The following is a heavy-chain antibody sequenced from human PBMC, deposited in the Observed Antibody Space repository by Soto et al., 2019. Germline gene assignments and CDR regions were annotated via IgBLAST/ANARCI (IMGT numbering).Heavy chain of an antibody. CDR3: ASQIYSGYARDPGVRAYYGMDV. Sequence: ASVKVSCKASGGTFSSYAISWVRQAPGQGLEWMGGIIPIFGTANYAQKFQGRVTITADESTSTAYMELSSLRSEDTAVYYCASQIYSGYARDPGVRAYYGMDVWGQGTTVTVSS. D-gene: IGHD5-12*01. V-gene: IGHV1-69*13. J-gene: IGHJ6*02. CDR1: GGTFSSYA. CDR2: IIPIFGTA.